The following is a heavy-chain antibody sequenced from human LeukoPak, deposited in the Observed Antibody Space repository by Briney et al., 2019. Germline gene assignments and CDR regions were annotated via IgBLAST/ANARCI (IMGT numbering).Heavy chain of an antibody. D-gene: IGHD3-3*01. V-gene: IGHV4-34*01. CDR3: ARLVVDFWSGSHFYHMDV. J-gene: IGHJ6*03. CDR2: IYHSGST. CDR1: GGSFSGYY. Sequence: PSETLSLTCAVYGGSFSGYYWGWIRQPPGKGLEWIGSIYHSGSTYYNPSLKSRVTISADTSKNQFSLKLSSVTAADTAVYYCARLVVDFWSGSHFYHMDVWGKGTTVTVSS.